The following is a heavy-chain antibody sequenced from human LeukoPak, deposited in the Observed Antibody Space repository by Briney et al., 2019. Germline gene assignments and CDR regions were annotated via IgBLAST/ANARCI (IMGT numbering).Heavy chain of an antibody. CDR1: GFTFSSSA. Sequence: GGSLRLSCAASGFTFSSSAMSWGRQAPGKGLGWVSAISGCGGTTYYADSVKGRFTISRDNSKTTLYLQMNSLRAEDTAVYYCAKSMFQDYDILTGYTYYYGMDVWGQGTTVTVSS. CDR3: AKSMFQDYDILTGYTYYYGMDV. D-gene: IGHD3-9*01. V-gene: IGHV3-23*01. J-gene: IGHJ6*02. CDR2: ISGCGGTT.